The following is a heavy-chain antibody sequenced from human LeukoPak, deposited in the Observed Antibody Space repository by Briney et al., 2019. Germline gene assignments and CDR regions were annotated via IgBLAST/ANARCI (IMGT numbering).Heavy chain of an antibody. CDR2: IYTGGST. CDR3: ARNYLNWFDP. CDR1: GGSISSYY. V-gene: IGHV4-4*07. J-gene: IGHJ5*02. D-gene: IGHD5-24*01. Sequence: SETLSLTCTVSGGSISSYYWSWIRQPAGKGLEWIGRIYTGGSTNYNPSLKSRVTISVDKSKNQFSLKLSSVTAADTAVYYCARNYLNWFDPWGQGTLVTVSS.